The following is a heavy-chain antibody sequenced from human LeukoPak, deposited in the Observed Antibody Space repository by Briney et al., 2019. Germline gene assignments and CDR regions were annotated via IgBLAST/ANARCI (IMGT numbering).Heavy chain of an antibody. CDR1: GYSFATYW. J-gene: IGHJ2*01. CDR2: IYPDDSDT. D-gene: IGHD3-9*01. Sequence: GESLKISYKVSGYSFATYWIGWVRQMPGKGLEWMGIIYPDDSDTRYSPSFQGQVTISVDTSISTAYLQWSSLKASDTAMFYCARRTISDDWYFDLWGRGTLVTVSS. V-gene: IGHV5-51*01. CDR3: ARRTISDDWYFDL.